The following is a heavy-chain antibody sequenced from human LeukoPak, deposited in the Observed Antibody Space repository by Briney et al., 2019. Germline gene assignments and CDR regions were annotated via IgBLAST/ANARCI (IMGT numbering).Heavy chain of an antibody. Sequence: GGSLRLSCAASGFAFSSYEMAWVRQAPGKGLEWVSYISSGGSTIYYADSVKGRFTISRDNAKNSLYLQMNSLIAEDTAVYYCARNTVVITYFDYWGQGALVTVSS. CDR3: ARNTVVITYFDY. V-gene: IGHV3-48*03. D-gene: IGHD3-22*01. CDR2: ISSGGSTI. CDR1: GFAFSSYE. J-gene: IGHJ4*02.